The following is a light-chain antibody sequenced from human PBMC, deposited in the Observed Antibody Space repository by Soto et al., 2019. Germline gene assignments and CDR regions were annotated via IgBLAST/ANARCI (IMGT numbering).Light chain of an antibody. V-gene: IGLV2-11*01. Sequence: QSALTQPRSVSGSPGQSVTISCTGTSSDVGDYSYVSWYQQHPGKAPKLMIYDVSKRPSGVPDRFSGSKSGNTASLTISGLQVEDEADYYCCSYAGGYSFVFGTGTKLTVL. CDR1: SSDVGDYSY. CDR3: CSYAGGYSFV. CDR2: DVS. J-gene: IGLJ1*01.